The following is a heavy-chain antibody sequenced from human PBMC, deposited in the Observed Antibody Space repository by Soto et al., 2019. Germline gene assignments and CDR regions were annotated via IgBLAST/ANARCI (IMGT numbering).Heavy chain of an antibody. V-gene: IGHV4-59*01. Sequence: SETLSLTCTVSGGSLSSYYWSWIRQPPGKGLEWIGYIYYSGSTNYNPSLKSRVTISVDTSKNQFSLKLSSVTAADTAVYYCARVRGDYDILTGYSPRDAFDIWGQGTMVTVSS. CDR3: ARVRGDYDILTGYSPRDAFDI. D-gene: IGHD3-9*01. J-gene: IGHJ3*02. CDR1: GGSLSSYY. CDR2: IYYSGST.